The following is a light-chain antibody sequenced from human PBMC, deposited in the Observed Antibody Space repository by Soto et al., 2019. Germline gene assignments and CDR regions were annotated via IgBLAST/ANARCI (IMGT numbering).Light chain of an antibody. J-gene: IGKJ4*01. V-gene: IGKV2-28*01. CDR3: MQSLQCLRP. CDR1: RGLLHSSGYHY. CDR2: LGS. Sequence: DILMTQSPLSLTVTPGEPASISCWSSRGLLHSSGYHYLDWFLQTPGQSPQLLIYLGSTRASGFPDRLSGSGSGTKFTLHINRVEAEDVGMYYCMQSLQCLRPFGRGTQLESK.